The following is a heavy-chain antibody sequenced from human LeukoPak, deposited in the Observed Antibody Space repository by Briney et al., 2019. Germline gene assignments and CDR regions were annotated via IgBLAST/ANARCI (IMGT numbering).Heavy chain of an antibody. Sequence: HPGGSLRLSCAVSGFTFSSYEMNWVRQAPGKGLEWVSYISSSGSTIYYADSVKGRFTISRDNAKNSLYLQMNSLRAEDTAVYYCARDRQYYYDSSGYYYDNNHPLDYWGQGTLVTVSS. J-gene: IGHJ4*02. CDR1: GFTFSSYE. CDR3: ARDRQYYYDSSGYYYDNNHPLDY. V-gene: IGHV3-48*03. D-gene: IGHD3-22*01. CDR2: ISSSGSTI.